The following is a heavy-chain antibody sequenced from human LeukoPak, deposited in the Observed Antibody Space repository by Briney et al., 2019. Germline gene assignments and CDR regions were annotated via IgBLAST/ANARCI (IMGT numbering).Heavy chain of an antibody. D-gene: IGHD2-15*01. CDR2: IYYSGST. CDR3: AGRGVVVAAAFDY. CDR1: GGSISSSSYY. Sequence: SETLSLTCTVPGGSISSSSYYWGWIRQPPGKGLEWIGSIYYSGSTYYNPSLKSRVTISVDKSKNQFSLKLSSVTAADTAVYYCAGRGVVVAAAFDYWGQGTLVTVSS. J-gene: IGHJ4*02. V-gene: IGHV4-39*07.